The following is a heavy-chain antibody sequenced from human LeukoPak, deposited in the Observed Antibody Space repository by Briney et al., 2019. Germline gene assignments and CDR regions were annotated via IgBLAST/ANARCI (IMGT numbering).Heavy chain of an antibody. J-gene: IGHJ4*02. Sequence: GGSLRLSCAASGFTFSSYWMNWARQAPGKGLEWVASINHNGNVNYYVDSVKGRFTISRDNAKNSLYLQMNSLRAEDTALYYCATPGGWYFDYWGQGTLVTVSS. CDR2: INHNGNVN. CDR3: ATPGGWYFDY. V-gene: IGHV3-7*01. D-gene: IGHD6-19*01. CDR1: GFTFSSYW.